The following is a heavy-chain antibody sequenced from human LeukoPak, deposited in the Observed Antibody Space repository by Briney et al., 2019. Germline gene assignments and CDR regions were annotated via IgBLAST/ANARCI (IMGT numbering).Heavy chain of an antibody. CDR2: ISSSSSYI. J-gene: IGHJ5*02. Sequence: GGSLRLSCAASGFTFSSYSMNWVRQAPGKGLEWVSSISSSSSYIYYADSVKGRFTTSRDNAKNSLYLQMNSLRAEDTAVYYCARVRIAAAGWFDPWGQGTLVTVSS. CDR3: ARVRIAAAGWFDP. CDR1: GFTFSSYS. V-gene: IGHV3-21*01. D-gene: IGHD6-13*01.